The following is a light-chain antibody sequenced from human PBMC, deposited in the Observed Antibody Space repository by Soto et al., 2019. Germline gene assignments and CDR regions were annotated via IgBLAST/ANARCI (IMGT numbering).Light chain of an antibody. J-gene: IGKJ5*01. CDR3: QQRSDSIT. CDR1: HSVTTH. V-gene: IGKV3-11*01. Sequence: EIVLTQSPDTRSSSPGGRATLSCLASHSVTTHLAWFQQRPGQTPRLLIYDASTRAPGIPARFSGRGSGADFTLTISSLEPEDFAVYYWQQRSDSITFGQGTRLEIK. CDR2: DAS.